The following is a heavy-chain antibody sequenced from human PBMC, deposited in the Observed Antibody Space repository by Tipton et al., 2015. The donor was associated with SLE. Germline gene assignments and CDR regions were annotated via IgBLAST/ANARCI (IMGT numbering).Heavy chain of an antibody. Sequence: TLSLTCAVYGGSLSGYYWSWIRQSPGKGLEWIDDINHVGRNNYNPSLRSRATISIDTSKNQFSLKLTSVTAADTAVYYCARLGVVVTAIDYWGQGTLVTVSS. D-gene: IGHD2-21*02. CDR2: INHVGRN. CDR1: GGSLSGYY. V-gene: IGHV4-34*01. CDR3: ARLGVVVTAIDY. J-gene: IGHJ4*02.